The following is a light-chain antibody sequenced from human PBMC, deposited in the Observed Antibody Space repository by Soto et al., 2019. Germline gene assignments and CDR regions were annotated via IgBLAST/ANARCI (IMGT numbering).Light chain of an antibody. CDR2: HVT. CDR1: SSDIGHYDS. V-gene: IGLV2-14*03. Sequence: QSALTQPASVSGSHGQTITISCTGTSSDIGHYDSVSWYQQHPGKAPKLMIYHVTSRPSGVSNRYSGSKSGNSASLTISGLQADDEADYYCCPLTTNHTYVFGSGTTITV. CDR3: CPLTTNHTYV. J-gene: IGLJ1*01.